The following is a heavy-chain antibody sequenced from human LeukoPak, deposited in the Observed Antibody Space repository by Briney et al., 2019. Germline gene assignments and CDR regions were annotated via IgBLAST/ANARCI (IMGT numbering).Heavy chain of an antibody. Sequence: PGGSLRLSCVLSGLTFSDAWMSWVRQAPGKGLEWVGRIRNDRITDYAAPVQGRFSISRANSKNTFYRQMNSLRTEDTGMYFCTWMATIFTVDYWGQGTLVTVSS. CDR1: GLTFSDAW. J-gene: IGHJ4*02. CDR3: TWMATIFTVDY. CDR2: IRNDRIT. D-gene: IGHD5-12*01. V-gene: IGHV3-15*01.